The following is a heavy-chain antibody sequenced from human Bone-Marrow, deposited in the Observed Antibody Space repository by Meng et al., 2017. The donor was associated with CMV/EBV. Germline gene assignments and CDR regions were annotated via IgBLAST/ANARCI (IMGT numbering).Heavy chain of an antibody. V-gene: IGHV1-18*01. CDR2: ISAYNGNT. Sequence: ASGKVSCKASGYTFTSYGISWVRQAPGQGLEWMGWISAYNGNTNYAQKLQGRVTMTTDTSTSTAYMELRSLRSDDTAVYYCASSTRPFYGMDVWGQGTTVTVSS. CDR3: ASSTRPFYGMDV. J-gene: IGHJ6*02. CDR1: GYTFTSYG.